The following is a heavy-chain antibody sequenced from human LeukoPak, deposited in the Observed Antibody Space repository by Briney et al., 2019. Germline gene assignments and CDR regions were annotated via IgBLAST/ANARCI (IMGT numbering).Heavy chain of an antibody. CDR2: IWYDGSNK. D-gene: IGHD6-19*01. CDR1: GFTFSSYG. V-gene: IGHV3-33*08. J-gene: IGHJ4*02. CDR3: ARDGLVGGWYMRSFDY. Sequence: SGGSLRLSCAASGFTFSSYGMHWVRQAPGKGLEWVAVIWYDGSNKYYADSVKGRFTISRDNSKNTLYLQMNSLRAEDTAVYYCARDGLVGGWYMRSFDYWGQGTLVTVSS.